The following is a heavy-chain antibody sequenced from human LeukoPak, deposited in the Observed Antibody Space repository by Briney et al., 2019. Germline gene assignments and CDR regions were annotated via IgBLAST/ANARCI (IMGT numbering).Heavy chain of an antibody. Sequence: PGGSLRLSCAASGFTFSDYEMNWVRQAPGKGLEWLSYISTGGRTIKYANSVKGRFTISRDNARSSLFLQMTNLRVEDTAVYFCARGATVTYHFDHWGQGALVAVSS. CDR2: ISTGGRTI. V-gene: IGHV3-48*03. CDR1: GFTFSDYE. J-gene: IGHJ4*02. CDR3: ARGATVTYHFDH. D-gene: IGHD4-17*01.